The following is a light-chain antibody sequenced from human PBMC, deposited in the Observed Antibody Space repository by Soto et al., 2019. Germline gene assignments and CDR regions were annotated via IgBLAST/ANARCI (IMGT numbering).Light chain of an antibody. V-gene: IGLV2-23*01. CDR2: QGS. CDR1: SSDVGSYNL. CDR3: CSYAGSRTVV. Sequence: QSALTQPASVSGSPGHSITISCTGTSSDVGSYNLVSWYQQHPGKAPKFMIYQGSKRPSGVSNRFSGSKSGNTASLTISGLQAEDEADYYCCSYAGSRTVVFGGGTKVTVL. J-gene: IGLJ2*01.